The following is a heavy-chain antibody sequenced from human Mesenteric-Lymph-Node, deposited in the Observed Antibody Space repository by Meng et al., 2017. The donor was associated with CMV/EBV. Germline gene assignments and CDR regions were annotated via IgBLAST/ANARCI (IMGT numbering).Heavy chain of an antibody. D-gene: IGHD5-24*01. CDR3: ARGHGRDFDY. CDR2: IHNSGST. J-gene: IGHJ4*02. Sequence: SETLSLTCTISGGSVSSDFYYWSWIRQPPGKGLEWIAYIHNSGSTNYNPSLKRRTTISVDTSKNQFSLKLTSVTAADTAVYYCARGHGRDFDYWGQGTLVTVSS. CDR1: GGSVSSDFYY. V-gene: IGHV4-61*01.